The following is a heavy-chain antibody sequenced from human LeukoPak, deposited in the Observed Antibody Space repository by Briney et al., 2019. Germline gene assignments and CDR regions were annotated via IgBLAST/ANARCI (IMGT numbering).Heavy chain of an antibody. D-gene: IGHD2-15*01. J-gene: IGHJ5*02. CDR2: IYYSGST. V-gene: IGHV4-59*01. Sequence: SETLSLTCTVSGGSISSYYWSWIRQPPGKGLEWIGYIYYSGSTNYNPSLKSRVSISVDTSKNQFSLKLSSVSAADTAVYYCARVVAWFDPWGQGTLVTVSS. CDR1: GGSISSYY. CDR3: ARVVAWFDP.